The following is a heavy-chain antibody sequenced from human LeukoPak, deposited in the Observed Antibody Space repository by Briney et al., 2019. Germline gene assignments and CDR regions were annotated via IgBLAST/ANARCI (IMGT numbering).Heavy chain of an antibody. CDR3: ARGGWSGFGY. CDR1: GYGFSNSW. CDR2: IYSTDSDT. J-gene: IGHJ4*02. D-gene: IGHD2-15*01. Sequence: GESLKISCKGSGYGFSNSWIGWVRQMPGKGLEWMGIIYSTDSDTRYSPSFQGQVTISADKSISTAYLQWSSLKTSDTAMYYCARGGWSGFGYWGQGTLVTVSS. V-gene: IGHV5-51*01.